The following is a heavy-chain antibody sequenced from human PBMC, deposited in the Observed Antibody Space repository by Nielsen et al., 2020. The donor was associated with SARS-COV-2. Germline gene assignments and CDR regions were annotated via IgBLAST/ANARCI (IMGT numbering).Heavy chain of an antibody. D-gene: IGHD2-2*02. CDR2: ISAYNGNT. Sequence: ASVKVSCKASGYTFTSYGISWVRQAPGQGLEWMGWISAYNGNTNYAQKLQGRVTMTTDTSTSTAYMELRSLRSDDTAVYYCARGGGTYCSSTSCYIAFDIWGQGTMVTVSS. CDR1: GYTFTSYG. J-gene: IGHJ3*02. V-gene: IGHV1-18*04. CDR3: ARGGGTYCSSTSCYIAFDI.